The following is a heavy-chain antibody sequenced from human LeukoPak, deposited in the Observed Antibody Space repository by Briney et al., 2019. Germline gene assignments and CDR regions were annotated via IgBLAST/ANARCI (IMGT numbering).Heavy chain of an antibody. V-gene: IGHV3-21*01. CDR2: ISSSSSYI. CDR3: AKDLAAADSYYFDY. J-gene: IGHJ4*02. D-gene: IGHD6-13*01. CDR1: GFTFSSYS. Sequence: GGSLRLSCAASGFTFSSYSMNWVRQAPGKGLEWVSSISSSSSYIYYADSVKGRFTISRDNAKNSLYLQMNSLRAEDTAVYYCAKDLAAADSYYFDYWGQGTLVTVSS.